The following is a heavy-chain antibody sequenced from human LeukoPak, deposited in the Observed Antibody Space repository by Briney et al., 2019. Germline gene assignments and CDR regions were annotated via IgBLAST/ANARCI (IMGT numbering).Heavy chain of an antibody. J-gene: IGHJ6*03. Sequence: GGSLRLSCAASGFTFSSYWMHWVRQAPGKGLVWVSRINSDGSSTSYADSVKGRFTISRDNAKNTLYLQMNSLRAEDTAVYYCASWSSEPVWYYYYMDVWGKGTTVTVSS. CDR2: INSDGSST. CDR3: ASWSSEPVWYYYYMDV. CDR1: GFTFSSYW. D-gene: IGHD3-3*01. V-gene: IGHV3-74*01.